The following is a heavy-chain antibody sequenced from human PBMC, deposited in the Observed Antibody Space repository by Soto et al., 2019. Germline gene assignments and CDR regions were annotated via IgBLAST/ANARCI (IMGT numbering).Heavy chain of an antibody. CDR3: AKDRKSGSGWYWDY. CDR1: GFTFRNFA. D-gene: IGHD6-19*01. CDR2: ISGSGTST. Sequence: GGSLRLSCAASGFTFRNFARSWVRQAPGKGLEWVSAISGSGTSTYDADSVKGRFSISRDNSKNTLYLQMNSLRAEDTAVYYCAKDRKSGSGWYWDYWGQGTLVTVSS. J-gene: IGHJ4*02. V-gene: IGHV3-23*01.